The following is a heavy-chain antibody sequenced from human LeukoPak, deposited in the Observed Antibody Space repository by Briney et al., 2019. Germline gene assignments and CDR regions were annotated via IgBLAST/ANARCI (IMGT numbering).Heavy chain of an antibody. CDR1: GFTFSSYS. J-gene: IGHJ6*02. Sequence: GGSLRLSCAASGFTFSSYSMNGVRQAPGKGLEWVSYISSSSSTIYYADSVKGRFTISRDNSKNTLYLQMNSLRAEDTAVYYCAKEGGYQLLSPNYYYYGMDVWGQGTTVTVSS. CDR2: ISSSSSTI. V-gene: IGHV3-48*01. D-gene: IGHD2-2*01. CDR3: AKEGGYQLLSPNYYYYGMDV.